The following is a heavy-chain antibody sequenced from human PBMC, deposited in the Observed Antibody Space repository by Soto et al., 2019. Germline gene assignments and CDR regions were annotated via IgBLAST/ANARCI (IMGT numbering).Heavy chain of an antibody. Sequence: ASVKVSCKASGYTFTGYYMHWVRQAPGQGLEWMGWINPNSGGTNYAQKFQGRVTMTRDTSISTAYMELSRLRSDDTAVYYCARVGPDSSSWYYFDYWGQGTLVTVSS. CDR3: ARVGPDSSSWYYFDY. CDR1: GYTFTGYY. CDR2: INPNSGGT. J-gene: IGHJ4*02. D-gene: IGHD6-13*01. V-gene: IGHV1-2*02.